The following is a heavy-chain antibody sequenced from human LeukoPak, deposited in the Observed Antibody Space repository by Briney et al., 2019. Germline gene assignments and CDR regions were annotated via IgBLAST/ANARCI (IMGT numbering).Heavy chain of an antibody. CDR2: INQHGSEK. V-gene: IGHV3-7*01. J-gene: IGHJ3*02. CDR1: EFIFYDYW. CDR3: AKDIVVVPAVKGAFDI. D-gene: IGHD2-2*01. Sequence: PGGSLRLSCVASEFIFYDYWMTWVRQAPGKGLEWVAKINQHGSEKNYADSVKGRFTISRDNAKNSVYLQMNTLRAEDTAVYYCAKDIVVVPAVKGAFDIWGQGTMVTVSS.